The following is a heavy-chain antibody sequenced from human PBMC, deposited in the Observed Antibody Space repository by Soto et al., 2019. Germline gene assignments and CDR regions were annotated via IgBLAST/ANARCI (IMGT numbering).Heavy chain of an antibody. J-gene: IGHJ3*02. CDR2: ISSCSSGSSVI. Sequence: EVQLVESGGGLVQPGGSMRLSCAASGFTFSTYSMNWVRQAPGKGLEWVSYISSCSSGSSVIYYADSVKGRFTISRDNAKNSLYLQMNSLRDEDTPVYYCARDLWTARAAFDIWGQGTMVTVSS. V-gene: IGHV3-48*02. CDR1: GFTFSTYS. CDR3: ARDLWTARAAFDI. D-gene: IGHD3-10*01.